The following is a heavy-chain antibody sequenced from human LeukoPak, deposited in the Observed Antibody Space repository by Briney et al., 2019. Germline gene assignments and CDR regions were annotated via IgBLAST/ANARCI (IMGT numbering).Heavy chain of an antibody. Sequence: SGGSLRLSCAASGFSFTNSWMSWVRQTPEKALEWVANMNPDENEKYYADSVKGRFTISRDNAKNSLYLQMNSLRAEDTAVYFCARSSGWYHRGPDYYYYYMDVWGKGTTVTVS. D-gene: IGHD6-19*01. J-gene: IGHJ6*03. CDR1: GFSFTNSW. CDR2: MNPDENEK. V-gene: IGHV3-7*01. CDR3: ARSSGWYHRGPDYYYYYMDV.